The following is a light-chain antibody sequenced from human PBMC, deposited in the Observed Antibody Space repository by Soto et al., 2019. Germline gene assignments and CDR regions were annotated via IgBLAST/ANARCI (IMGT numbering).Light chain of an antibody. V-gene: IGKV1-39*01. CDR3: QQSDSTPYT. J-gene: IGKJ2*01. CDR1: QSISSH. Sequence: IQMTQSPSSLSASVGDRVTINCRASQSISSHLNWYQQKPGTAPKLLIYVASSSQSGVPSRFTGSGSGTDFTLSISNLQPEDCAIYYCQQSDSTPYTFGQGTKLEIK. CDR2: VAS.